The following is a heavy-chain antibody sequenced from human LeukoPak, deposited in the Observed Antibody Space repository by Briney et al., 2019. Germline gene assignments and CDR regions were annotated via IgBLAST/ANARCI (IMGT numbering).Heavy chain of an antibody. CDR2: IYYSGST. Sequence: SETLSLTCTVSGGFISSGGYYWSWIRQHPGKGLEWIGYIYYSGSTYYNPSLKSRVTISVDTSKNQFSLKLSSVTAADTAVYYCASRSLWSYYFDYWGQGTLVTVSS. V-gene: IGHV4-31*03. J-gene: IGHJ4*02. D-gene: IGHD5-18*01. CDR3: ASRSLWSYYFDY. CDR1: GGFISSGGYY.